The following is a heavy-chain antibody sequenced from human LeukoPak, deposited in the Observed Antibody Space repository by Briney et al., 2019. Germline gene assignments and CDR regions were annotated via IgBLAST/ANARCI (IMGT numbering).Heavy chain of an antibody. CDR2: ISGSGGST. CDR3: AKGVWVATGLHAFDI. D-gene: IGHD5-12*01. V-gene: IGHV3-23*01. CDR1: QFNFNTYG. J-gene: IGHJ3*02. Sequence: GGCLRLSCSTSQFNFNTYGLSWVRQAPGKGLEWVSAISGSGGSTYYADSVKGRFTISRDNSKNTLYLQMNSLRAEDTAVYYCAKGVWVATGLHAFDIWGQGTMVTVSS.